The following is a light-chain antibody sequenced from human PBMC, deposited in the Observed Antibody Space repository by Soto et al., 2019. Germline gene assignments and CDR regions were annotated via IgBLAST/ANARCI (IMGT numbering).Light chain of an antibody. CDR3: QQYGEWPPPYT. CDR1: QGISNY. Sequence: DIQMTQSPSSLSASVGDRVTITCRASQGISNYLAWYQQKPGKVPEVLIYAASILQSGVPSRFSGSGSGTEFTLTHSSLQPEDVATYYWQQYGEWPPPYTFGQGNKLEIK. V-gene: IGKV1-27*01. CDR2: AAS. J-gene: IGKJ2*01.